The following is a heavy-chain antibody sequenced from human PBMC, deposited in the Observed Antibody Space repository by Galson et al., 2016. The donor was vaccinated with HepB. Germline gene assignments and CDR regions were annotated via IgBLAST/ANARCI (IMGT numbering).Heavy chain of an antibody. J-gene: IGHJ4*02. Sequence: TLSLTCAVSGDSISTGNWWSWVRQPPGKGLEWIGEIFHIGSPNYNPSLKSRVTISVDKSKNYFSLNLNSVTAADTAVYYCARRHFDNSGYYPCYFDFWGQGTLVTVSS. CDR3: ARRHFDNSGYYPCYFDF. D-gene: IGHD3-22*01. CDR1: GDSISTGNW. CDR2: IFHIGSP. V-gene: IGHV4/OR15-8*01.